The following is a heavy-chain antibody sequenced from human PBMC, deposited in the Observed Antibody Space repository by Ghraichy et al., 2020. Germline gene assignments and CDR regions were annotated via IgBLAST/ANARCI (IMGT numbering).Heavy chain of an antibody. CDR1: GFTFSDYY. D-gene: IGHD5-12*01. J-gene: IGHJ4*02. Sequence: GESLNISCAASGFTFSDYYMTWIRQAPWKGLEWVSYIISGGSYTNYADSVKGRFTISRDDAKNSLYLQMNSLRDEDTAVYFCAREIAPSGIRKRAFDLWGQGTLLTVSS. V-gene: IGHV3-11*06. CDR3: AREIAPSGIRKRAFDL. CDR2: IISGGSYT.